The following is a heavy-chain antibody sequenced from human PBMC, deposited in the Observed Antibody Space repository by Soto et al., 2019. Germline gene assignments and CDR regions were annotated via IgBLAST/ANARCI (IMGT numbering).Heavy chain of an antibody. CDR2: IYHRGST. CDR3: ARAHYGDYGYGMDV. D-gene: IGHD4-17*01. V-gene: IGHV4-30-2*01. J-gene: IGHJ6*02. CDR1: GGSISSGGYS. Sequence: QLQLQESGSGLVKPSQTLSLTCAVSGGSISSGGYSWSWIRQPPGKGLEWIGYIYHRGSTYYNPPIKSRVTTSVDMSKNQFSLKLSSVTAAYTAVYYCARAHYGDYGYGMDVWGQGTTVTVSS.